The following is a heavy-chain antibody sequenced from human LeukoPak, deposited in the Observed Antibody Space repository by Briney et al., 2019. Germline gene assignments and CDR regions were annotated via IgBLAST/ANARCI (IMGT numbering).Heavy chain of an antibody. CDR3: AKLPAPGGDYVYFDS. J-gene: IGHJ4*02. D-gene: IGHD3-16*01. Sequence: GGSLRLSCAASGFSFSGCGMGWVRQAPGKGLEWVSTLSRTGDYTYYTDSVKGRFSISRDNSKNTLYLQMASLRVEDTAIYYCAKLPAPGGDYVYFDSWGQGTLVTVSS. CDR1: GFSFSGCG. V-gene: IGHV3-23*01. CDR2: LSRTGDYT.